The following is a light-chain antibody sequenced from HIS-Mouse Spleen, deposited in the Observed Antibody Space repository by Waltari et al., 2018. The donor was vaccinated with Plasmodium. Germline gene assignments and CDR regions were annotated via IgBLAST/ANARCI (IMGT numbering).Light chain of an antibody. CDR2: DVS. Sequence: QSALTQPASVSGSPGQSITISCTGTSSDVGGYNYVSWYQQPQGKAPKLMIYDVSNRPSGVSKRFSGSKSGNTASLTISGLQAEDEADYYCSSYTSSSTLNYVFGTGTKVTVL. CDR1: SSDVGGYNY. V-gene: IGLV2-14*03. J-gene: IGLJ1*01. CDR3: SSYTSSSTLNYV.